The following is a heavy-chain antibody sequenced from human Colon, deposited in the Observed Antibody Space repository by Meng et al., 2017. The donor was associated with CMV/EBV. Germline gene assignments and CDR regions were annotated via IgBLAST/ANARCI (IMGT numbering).Heavy chain of an antibody. CDR1: GFTFSSYG. CDR2: ISSSGRDV. J-gene: IGHJ6*02. CDR3: ARDVELPYDGMDA. D-gene: IGHD1-7*01. V-gene: IGHV3-21*01. Sequence: GGSLRLSCAASGFTFSSYGMNWVRQAPGKGLEWVSYISSSGRDVFFADSVKGRFTISRDNANNSLYLQMNSLRAEDTAIYYCARDVELPYDGMDAWGQGTTVTVSS.